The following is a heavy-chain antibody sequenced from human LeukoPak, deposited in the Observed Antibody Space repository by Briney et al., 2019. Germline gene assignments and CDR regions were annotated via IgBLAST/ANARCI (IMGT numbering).Heavy chain of an antibody. D-gene: IGHD6-19*01. CDR1: GFTFSSYG. Sequence: GESLRLSCAASGFTFSSYGMHWVRQAPGKGLEWGAFIQEDGSNKLYGDSVKGRFTISRDNSKNTLYLQMNSLRRGDTAVYYCAKDVVGQQWLENYWGQGTLVTVSS. V-gene: IGHV3-30*02. CDR2: IQEDGSNK. J-gene: IGHJ4*02. CDR3: AKDVVGQQWLENY.